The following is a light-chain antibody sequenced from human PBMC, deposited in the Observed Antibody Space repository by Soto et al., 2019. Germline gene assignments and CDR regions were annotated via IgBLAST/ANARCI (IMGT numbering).Light chain of an antibody. CDR3: QQYGSSPRT. CDR1: QSVSSN. V-gene: IGKV3-15*01. J-gene: IGKJ1*01. Sequence: EIVMTQSPATLSVSPGERATLSCGTSQSVSSNLAWYQQKPGQGPRLLIYGASSRATGIPARFSGSGSATEFTLTISSLQSEDFAVYYCQQYGSSPRTFGQGTKVDIK. CDR2: GAS.